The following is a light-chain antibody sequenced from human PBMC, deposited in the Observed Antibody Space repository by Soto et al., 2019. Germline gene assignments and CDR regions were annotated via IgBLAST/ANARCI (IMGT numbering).Light chain of an antibody. CDR1: SSDVGGYNY. J-gene: IGLJ2*01. CDR2: DVS. CDR3: SSYTSSSTLEVV. V-gene: IGLV2-14*01. Sequence: QSALTQPASVSGSPGQSITISCTGTSSDVGGYNYVSWYQQHPGKAPKLMMYDVSNRPSGVSNRFSGSKSGNTASLTISGLQPEDEADDYCSSYTSSSTLEVVFGGGTKLTVL.